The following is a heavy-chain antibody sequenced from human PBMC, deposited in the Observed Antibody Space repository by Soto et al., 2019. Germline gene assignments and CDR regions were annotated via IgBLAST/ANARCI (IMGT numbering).Heavy chain of an antibody. CDR1: GGTFSSYA. CDR3: AWMVYAIPNHLWFGELSLDY. CDR2: IIPIFGTA. J-gene: IGHJ4*02. D-gene: IGHD3-10*01. V-gene: IGHV1-69*06. Sequence: KVSCKASGGTFSSYAISWVRQAPGQGLEWMGGIIPIFGTANYAQKFQGRVTITADKSTSTAYMELSSLRSEDTAVYYCAWMVYAIPNHLWFGELSLDYWGQGTLVTVSS.